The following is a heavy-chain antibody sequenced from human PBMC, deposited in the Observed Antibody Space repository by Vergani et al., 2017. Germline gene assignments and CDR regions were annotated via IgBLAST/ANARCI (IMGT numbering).Heavy chain of an antibody. D-gene: IGHD3-22*01. V-gene: IGHV3-23*01. J-gene: IGHJ4*02. CDR3: AGPQGTSAYYYGGFDY. CDR1: GFTFSTYA. Sequence: EVQLLESGGGLVQPGGSLRLSCAASGFTFSTYAMTWVRQAPGKGLEWVSTISSDGGSTYYADSVKGRFTISSENSKNTLSLKMNSLTGEDTAIYYCAGPQGTSAYYYGGFDYWGQGILVTVSS. CDR2: ISSDGGST.